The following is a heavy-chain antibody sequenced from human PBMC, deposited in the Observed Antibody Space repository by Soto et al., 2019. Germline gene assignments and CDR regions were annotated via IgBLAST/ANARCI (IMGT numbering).Heavy chain of an antibody. CDR2: INPNRGGT. J-gene: IGHJ6*02. CDR1: GYTFTGYY. Sequence: ASVKVSCKASGYTFTGYYMHWVRQAPGQGLEGMGWINPNRGGTNYAQKFQDWVTMTRDTSISTAYMELSRLRSDDTAVYYCASYSGSYPPYYYYYGMDVWGQGTTVTVSS. CDR3: ASYSGSYPPYYYYYGMDV. D-gene: IGHD1-26*01. V-gene: IGHV1-2*04.